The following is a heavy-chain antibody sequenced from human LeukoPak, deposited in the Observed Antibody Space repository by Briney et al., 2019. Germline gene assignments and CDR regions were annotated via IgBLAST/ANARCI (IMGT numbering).Heavy chain of an antibody. Sequence: ASVKVSCKAFGGTFSSYAISWVRQAPGQGLEWMGGIIPIFGTANYTQKFQGRVTITADESTSTAYMELSSLRSEDTAVYYCSRGFVSHYCMDVWGQGTTATVSS. J-gene: IGHJ6*02. CDR3: SRGFVSHYCMDV. CDR1: GGTFSSYA. CDR2: IIPIFGTA. V-gene: IGHV1-69*13. D-gene: IGHD3-3*01.